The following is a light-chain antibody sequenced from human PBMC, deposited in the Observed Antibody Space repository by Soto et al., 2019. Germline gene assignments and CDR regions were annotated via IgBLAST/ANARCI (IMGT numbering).Light chain of an antibody. CDR2: SNS. CDR3: AAWDDSLNVWV. J-gene: IGLJ3*02. V-gene: IGLV1-44*01. Sequence: QSMLTQPPSASGTPGQRVTISCSGRSSNIGSNTVNWYQQLPGTAPKLLIYSNSQRPSGVPDRFSGSKSGTSASLAISGLQSEDEADYYCAAWDDSLNVWVFGGGTKLTVL. CDR1: SSNIGSNT.